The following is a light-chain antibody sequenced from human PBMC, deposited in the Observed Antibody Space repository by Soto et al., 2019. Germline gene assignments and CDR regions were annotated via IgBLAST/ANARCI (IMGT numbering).Light chain of an antibody. CDR2: EVS. CDR3: SSYTSSSTQV. CDR1: SSDVGGYNY. J-gene: IGLJ1*01. Sequence: QSVLTQPASVSGSPGKSITISCTGTSSDVGGYNYVSWYQQHPGKAPKLMIFEVSNRPSGVSNRFSGSKSGNTASLTISGLQAEDEADYYCSSYTSSSTQVFGTGTKLTVL. V-gene: IGLV2-14*01.